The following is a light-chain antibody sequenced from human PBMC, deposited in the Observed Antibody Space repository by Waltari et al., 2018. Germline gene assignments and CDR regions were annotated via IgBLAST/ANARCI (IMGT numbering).Light chain of an antibody. J-gene: IGKJ1*01. CDR1: QNILKY. V-gene: IGKV3-20*01. Sequence: EIVLTQSPGTLSLSPGERATLSCRASQNILKYLAWYQKKPGQAPRLLVYHTSIRATGIPDRVSGSGAGTDFSLFISRLEPEDFAVYYCQHYVRLPATFGQGTKVEIK. CDR2: HTS. CDR3: QHYVRLPAT.